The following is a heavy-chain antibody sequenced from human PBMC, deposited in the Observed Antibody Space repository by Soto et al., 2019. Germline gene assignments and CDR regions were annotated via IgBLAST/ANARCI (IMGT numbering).Heavy chain of an antibody. V-gene: IGHV1-8*01. CDR3: ARLGVTHDAFDI. J-gene: IGHJ3*02. CDR2: MNPNSGNT. Sequence: QVQLVQSGAEVKKPGASVKVSCKASGYTFTSYDINWVRQATGQGLEWMGWMNPNSGNTGYAQKFQGRVTMTRNTSISTAYMELGSLRAEGTAGYYCARLGVTHDAFDIWGQGTMVTVSS. CDR1: GYTFTSYD. D-gene: IGHD2-21*02.